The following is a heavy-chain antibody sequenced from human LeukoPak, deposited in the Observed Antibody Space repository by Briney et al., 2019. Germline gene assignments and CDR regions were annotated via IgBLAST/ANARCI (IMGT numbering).Heavy chain of an antibody. V-gene: IGHV3-21*01. CDR3: ARDTDYGDYLDAFDI. CDR1: GFTFSSYG. J-gene: IGHJ3*02. D-gene: IGHD4-17*01. CDR2: ISSSSSYI. Sequence: GGSLRLSCAASGFTFSSYGMNWVRQAPGKGLEWVSSISSSSSYIYYADSVKGRFTISRDNAKNSLYLQMNSLRAEDTAVYYCARDTDYGDYLDAFDIWGQGTMVTVSS.